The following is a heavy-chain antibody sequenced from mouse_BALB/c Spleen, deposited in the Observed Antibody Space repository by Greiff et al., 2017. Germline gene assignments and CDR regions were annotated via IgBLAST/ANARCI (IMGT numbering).Heavy chain of an antibody. J-gene: IGHJ4*01. V-gene: IGHV2-9*02. CDR2: IWAGGST. CDR3: ARQGGDYYGMDY. CDR1: GFSLTSYG. Sequence: VQRVESGPGLVAPSQSLSITCTVSGFSLTSYGVHWVRQPPGKGLEWLGVIWAGGSTNYNSALMSRLSISKDNSKSQVFLKMNSLQTDDTAMYYCARQGGDYYGMDYWGQGTSVTVSS.